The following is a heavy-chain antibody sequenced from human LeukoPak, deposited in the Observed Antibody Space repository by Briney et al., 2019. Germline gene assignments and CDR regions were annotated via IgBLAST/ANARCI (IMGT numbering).Heavy chain of an antibody. D-gene: IGHD3-9*01. Sequence: PGGSLRLSCAASGFTFSSYAMSWVRQAPGKGLEWVSAISGSGGSTYYADSVKGRFTISRDNSKNTLYLQMNSLRAEDTAVYYCAKGTVAPAQYDNYFDYWGQGTLVTVSS. CDR2: ISGSGGST. CDR1: GFTFSSYA. CDR3: AKGTVAPAQYDNYFDY. J-gene: IGHJ4*02. V-gene: IGHV3-23*01.